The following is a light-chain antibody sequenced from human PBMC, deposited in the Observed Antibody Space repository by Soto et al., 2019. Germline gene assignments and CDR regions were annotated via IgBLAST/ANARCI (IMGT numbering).Light chain of an antibody. Sequence: QSVLTQPPSMSAAPGQMVTISCSGSSSNIWNNRVSWYQQLPGAAPKLLIYDDYARPSGIPDRFSGSKSGTSATLGITGLQSGDEADYYCGAWDSSLSAVVFGGGTKVTVL. CDR3: GAWDSSLSAVV. J-gene: IGLJ2*01. CDR1: SSNIWNNR. CDR2: DDY. V-gene: IGLV1-51*01.